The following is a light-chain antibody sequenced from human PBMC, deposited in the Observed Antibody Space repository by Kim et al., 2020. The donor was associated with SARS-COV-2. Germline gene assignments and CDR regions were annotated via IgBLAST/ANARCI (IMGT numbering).Light chain of an antibody. J-gene: IGKJ5*01. V-gene: IGKV1-33*01. CDR2: DAS. CDR1: QDISNY. Sequence: DIQMTQSPSSLSASVGDRVTITCQASQDISNYLNWYQQKPGKAPKLLIYDASKWETGVPTRFSGSGSGTDFTFTISSLQPEDTATYYCQQYDSPNPKVTFGQGTRLEIK. CDR3: QQYDSPNPKVT.